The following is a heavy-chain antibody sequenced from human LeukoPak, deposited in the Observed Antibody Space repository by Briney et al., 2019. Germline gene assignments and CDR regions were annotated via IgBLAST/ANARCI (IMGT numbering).Heavy chain of an antibody. CDR2: MYHSGST. J-gene: IGHJ4*02. D-gene: IGHD3-10*01. V-gene: IGHV4-39*07. Sequence: PSETLSLTCTVSGGSISSSSYYWGWIRQPPGKGLEWIGSMYHSGSTYYNPSLKSRVTISVDTSKNQFSLKLSSVTAADTAVYYCARDGGSGIFTSGSFDYWGQGTLVTVSS. CDR1: GGSISSSSYY. CDR3: ARDGGSGIFTSGSFDY.